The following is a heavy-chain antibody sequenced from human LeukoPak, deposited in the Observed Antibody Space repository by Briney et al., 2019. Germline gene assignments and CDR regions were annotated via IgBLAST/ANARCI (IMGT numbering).Heavy chain of an antibody. CDR2: IFTTGTT. D-gene: IGHD3-22*01. V-gene: IGHV4-61*02. CDR1: GGPINSGSYY. J-gene: IGHJ4*02. Sequence: SETLSLTCTVSGGPINSGSYYWTWIRQSAGKGLEWIGRIFTTGTTNYNPSLKSRVTISVDTSKNQFSLKLSSVTAADTAVYYCASNYYDSSGNYWGQGTLVTVSS. CDR3: ASNYYDSSGNY.